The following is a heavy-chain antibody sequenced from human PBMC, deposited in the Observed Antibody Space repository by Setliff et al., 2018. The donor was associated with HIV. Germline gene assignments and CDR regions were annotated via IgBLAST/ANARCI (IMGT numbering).Heavy chain of an antibody. Sequence: PSETLSLTCAVYGGSFSGFYWNWIRQPPGKGLEWIGEIKHSGSTNYNPSLKSRVTISVDTSKNQFSLRLSSVIAADTAVYYCARGPPGSSIGWYVGYWGQGTLVTVPQ. CDR3: ARGPPGSSIGWYVGY. J-gene: IGHJ4*02. CDR1: GGSFSGFY. D-gene: IGHD6-19*01. V-gene: IGHV4-34*01. CDR2: IKHSGST.